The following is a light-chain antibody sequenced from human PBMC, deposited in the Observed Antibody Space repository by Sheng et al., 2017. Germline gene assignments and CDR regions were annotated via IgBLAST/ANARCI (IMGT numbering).Light chain of an antibody. CDR3: QQYNTYPHT. CDR1: QGIRNY. Sequence: DIQMTQSPSAMSASVGDRVTITCRASQGIRNYLAWFQKKPGEAPKRLIYAASNLQGGVPSRFSGSGSGTEFTLTISSLQPEDFATYYCQQYNTYPHTFGQGTKLEIK. J-gene: IGKJ2*01. CDR2: AAS. V-gene: IGKV1-17*03.